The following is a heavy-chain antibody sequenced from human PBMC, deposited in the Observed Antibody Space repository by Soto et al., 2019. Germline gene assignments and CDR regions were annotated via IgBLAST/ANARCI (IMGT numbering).Heavy chain of an antibody. Sequence: EVQLVESGGGLVQPGGSQRLSCAASGFTFSSYWMHWVRQAPGKGLVWVSRINSDGSTTNYADSVKGRFTISRDIAKNTLYLQMNSLRAEDTAVYSCARSAYGDYFFYSCMAVWGKGTTVNLSS. J-gene: IGHJ6*03. CDR1: GFTFSSYW. CDR3: ARSAYGDYFFYSCMAV. D-gene: IGHD4-17*01. CDR2: INSDGSTT. V-gene: IGHV3-74*01.